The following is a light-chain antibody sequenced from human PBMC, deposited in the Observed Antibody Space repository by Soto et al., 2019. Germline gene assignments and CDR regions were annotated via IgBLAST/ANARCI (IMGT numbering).Light chain of an antibody. CDR3: QQYGSSPLT. CDR1: QSVSSN. J-gene: IGKJ4*01. Sequence: EIVMTQSPVTLSVSPGERATLSCRASQSVSSNLAWYQQKPGQAPRLLIYGASTRATGIPARFTGRVSGTDFTLTISRLEPEDFAVYYCQQYGSSPLTFGGGTKVDIK. V-gene: IGKV3-15*01. CDR2: GAS.